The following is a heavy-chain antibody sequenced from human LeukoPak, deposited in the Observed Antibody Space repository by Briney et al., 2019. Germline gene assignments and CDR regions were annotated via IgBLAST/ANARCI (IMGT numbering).Heavy chain of an antibody. Sequence: SETLSLTCTVSGGSISSYYWSWIRQPPGKGLEWIAYIYYSGSTNYNPSLKSRVTISVDTSKNHFSLKLTSVTAADTAVYYCAREGAFGVVRYYYYMDVWGKGTTVTVSS. V-gene: IGHV4-59*01. CDR2: IYYSGST. D-gene: IGHD3-3*01. J-gene: IGHJ6*03. CDR3: AREGAFGVVRYYYYMDV. CDR1: GGSISSYY.